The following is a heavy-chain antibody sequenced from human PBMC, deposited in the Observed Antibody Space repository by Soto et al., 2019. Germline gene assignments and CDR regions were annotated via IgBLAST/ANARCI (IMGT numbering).Heavy chain of an antibody. J-gene: IGHJ6*02. CDR1: GFTFGNYA. V-gene: IGHV3-33*01. D-gene: IGHD6-13*01. CDR2: IWFDGNNK. Sequence: QVQLVESGGNMVQPGRSLRLSCAASGFTFGNYAMHWVRHAAGKGLEWVAQIWFDGNNKYYTDSVKGRFTISRDNLKNTVYLQMDSLRADDTAVYYCARDGQQLAPYAMDVWGQGTTVIVSS. CDR3: ARDGQQLAPYAMDV.